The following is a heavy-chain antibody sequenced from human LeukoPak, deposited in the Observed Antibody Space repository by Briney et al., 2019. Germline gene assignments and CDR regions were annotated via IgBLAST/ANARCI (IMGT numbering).Heavy chain of an antibody. V-gene: IGHV3-30*18. CDR3: AKDGVAHCGGDCYLDY. Sequence: GGSLRLSCAASGFTFRSYGMHWVRQAPGKGLEWVAVISYDGSNKYYADSVKGRFTISRDNSKNTLYLQMNSLRAEDTAVYYCAKDGVAHCGGDCYLDYWGQGTLVTVSS. CDR1: GFTFRSYG. CDR2: ISYDGSNK. J-gene: IGHJ4*02. D-gene: IGHD2-21*02.